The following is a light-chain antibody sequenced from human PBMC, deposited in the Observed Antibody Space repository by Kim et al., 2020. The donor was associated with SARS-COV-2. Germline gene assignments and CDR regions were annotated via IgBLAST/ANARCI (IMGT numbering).Light chain of an antibody. CDR3: QQYNNWPGS. J-gene: IGKJ2*04. V-gene: IGKV3-15*01. Sequence: SVSPGERATLSCRASQSVSSNLAWYQQTPGQAPRLLIFDASTRATGIPARFSGSGSGTEFTLTISSLQSADFAVYYCQQYNNWPGSFGQGTKLEI. CDR2: DAS. CDR1: QSVSSN.